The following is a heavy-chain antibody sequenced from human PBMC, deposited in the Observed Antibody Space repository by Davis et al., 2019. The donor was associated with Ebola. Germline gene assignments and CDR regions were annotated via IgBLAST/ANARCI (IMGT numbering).Heavy chain of an antibody. CDR3: ARDHVTGTTGNYYGMDV. V-gene: IGHV1-18*01. D-gene: IGHD1-7*01. J-gene: IGHJ6*02. CDR2: ISAYNGNT. CDR1: GYTFTSYG. Sequence: AASVTVSCKASGYTFTSYGISWVRQAPGQGLEWMGWISAYNGNTNYAQKLQGRVTMTTDTSTSTAYMELRSLRSDDTAVYYCARDHVTGTTGNYYGMDVWGQGTTVTVSS.